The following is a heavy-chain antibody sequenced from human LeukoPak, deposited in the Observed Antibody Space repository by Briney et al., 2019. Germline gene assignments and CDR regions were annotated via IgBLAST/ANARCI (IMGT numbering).Heavy chain of an antibody. Sequence: PGGSLRLSCAASGFTFSSYGMHWVRQAPGKGLEWVAVISYDGSNKYYADSVKGRFTISRDNSKNTLYLQMNSLRAEDTAVYYCAKDVGYYYDTYDAFDIWXXXTXVXVSS. CDR3: AKDVGYYYDTYDAFDI. V-gene: IGHV3-30*18. J-gene: IGHJ3*02. D-gene: IGHD3-22*01. CDR2: ISYDGSNK. CDR1: GFTFSSYG.